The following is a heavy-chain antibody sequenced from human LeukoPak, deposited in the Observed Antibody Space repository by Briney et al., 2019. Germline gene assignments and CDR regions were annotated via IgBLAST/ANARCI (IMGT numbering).Heavy chain of an antibody. Sequence: GGSLRLSCAASGFTFSSYGIHWVRQAPGRGLEWVTFIQYDGSNQYYADSVKGRFTISRDNSKNTLYLHMNSLRAEDTAVYYCAKGGYQLLREFYYYYYMDVWGKGTTVTVSS. V-gene: IGHV3-30*02. CDR3: AKGGYQLLREFYYYYYMDV. D-gene: IGHD2-2*01. J-gene: IGHJ6*03. CDR1: GFTFSSYG. CDR2: IQYDGSNQ.